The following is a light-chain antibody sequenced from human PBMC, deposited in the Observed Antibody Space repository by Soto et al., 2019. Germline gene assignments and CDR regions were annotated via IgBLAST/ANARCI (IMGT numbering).Light chain of an antibody. CDR1: QSISSW. J-gene: IGKJ1*01. Sequence: DIHMTQSPSTLSASVGDRVTITCRASQSISSWVAWYQQKPGKAPKLLIYDASSLESGVPSRFSGSGSGTEFTLTISSLQPDDFATYYCQQYNSYSAFGQGTKVEIK. CDR2: DAS. V-gene: IGKV1-5*01. CDR3: QQYNSYSA.